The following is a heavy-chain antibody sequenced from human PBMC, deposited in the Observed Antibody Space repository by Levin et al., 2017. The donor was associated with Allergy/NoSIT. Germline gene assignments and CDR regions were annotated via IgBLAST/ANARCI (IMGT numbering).Heavy chain of an antibody. D-gene: IGHD6-13*01. CDR1: GGSISTYY. Sequence: SETLSLTCTVSGGSISTYYWSWNRQPPGKGLEWIGYIYYSGSTNYNPSLKSRVTISVDTSKNQFSLKVNSVTAADTAVYYCARDGYSSSWYYFDYWGQGTLVTVSS. V-gene: IGHV4-59*01. J-gene: IGHJ4*02. CDR2: IYYSGST. CDR3: ARDGYSSSWYYFDY.